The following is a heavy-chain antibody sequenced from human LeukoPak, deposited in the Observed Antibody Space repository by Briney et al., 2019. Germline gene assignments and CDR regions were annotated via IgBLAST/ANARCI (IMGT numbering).Heavy chain of an antibody. Sequence: TGGSLRLSCAASGFTFDDYAMHWVRQAPGKGLEWVSGISWNSGSIGYADSVEGRFTISRDNAKNSLYLQMNSLRAEDMALYYCAKDADPYGSGSYDYWGQGTLVTVSS. D-gene: IGHD1-26*01. V-gene: IGHV3-9*03. CDR3: AKDADPYGSGSYDY. CDR1: GFTFDDYA. CDR2: ISWNSGSI. J-gene: IGHJ4*02.